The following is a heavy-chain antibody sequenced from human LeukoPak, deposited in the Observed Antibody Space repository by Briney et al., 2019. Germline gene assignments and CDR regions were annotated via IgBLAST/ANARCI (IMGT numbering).Heavy chain of an antibody. V-gene: IGHV3-7*01. Sequence: GGSLRLSCAASGFTFSNYWMGWVRQAPGKRPEWVANMNIDGSEKYYADPVKGRFSISRDNARNSVYLQMASLRVEDTAVYYCARDPVEWELLLDYWGQGTLVTVSS. CDR2: MNIDGSEK. D-gene: IGHD1-26*01. J-gene: IGHJ4*02. CDR1: GFTFSNYW. CDR3: ARDPVEWELLLDY.